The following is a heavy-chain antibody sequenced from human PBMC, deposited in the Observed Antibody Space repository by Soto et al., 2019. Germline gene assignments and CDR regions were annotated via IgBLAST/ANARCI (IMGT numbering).Heavy chain of an antibody. Sequence: PGGSLRLSCAASGFTFNTYWMHWVRQAPGKGLVWVSRINSDGTKTTYADSVKGRFTISRDNAKNTVYLQMNILRADDTAMYYCATVATNSYNWLDPWGQGTLVTVSS. V-gene: IGHV3-74*01. CDR2: INSDGTKT. CDR3: ATVATNSYNWLDP. D-gene: IGHD5-12*01. J-gene: IGHJ5*02. CDR1: GFTFNTYW.